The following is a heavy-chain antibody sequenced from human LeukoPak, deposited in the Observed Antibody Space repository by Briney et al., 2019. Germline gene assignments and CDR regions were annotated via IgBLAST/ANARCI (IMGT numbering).Heavy chain of an antibody. CDR1: GGSISSSSYY. D-gene: IGHD3-3*01. Sequence: PSETLSLTCTVSGGSISSSSYYWGWIRQPPGKGLEWIGSIYYSGSTYYNPSLKSRVTISVDTSKNQFSLKLSSVTAADTAVYYCARTEEFDFWSGYSWFDPWGQGTLVTVSS. CDR3: ARTEEFDFWSGYSWFDP. V-gene: IGHV4-39*01. J-gene: IGHJ5*02. CDR2: IYYSGST.